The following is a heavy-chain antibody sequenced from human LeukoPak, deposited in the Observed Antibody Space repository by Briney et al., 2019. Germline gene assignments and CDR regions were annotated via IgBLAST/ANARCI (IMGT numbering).Heavy chain of an antibody. CDR3: ARDYTGYFP. CDR2: IKTDGSEK. J-gene: IGHJ5*02. V-gene: IGHV3-7*03. D-gene: IGHD3-9*01. CDR1: GFTVSSNY. Sequence: GGSLRLSCAASGFTVSSNYMSWVRQAPGKGLEWVANIKTDGSEKYYVDSVKGRFTISRDNAKNSLYLQMNSLRAEDTAVYYCARDYTGYFPWGQGTLVIVSS.